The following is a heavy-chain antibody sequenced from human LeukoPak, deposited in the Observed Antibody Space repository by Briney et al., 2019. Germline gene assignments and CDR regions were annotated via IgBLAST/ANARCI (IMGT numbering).Heavy chain of an antibody. CDR3: AKDPLNSGSDRAFDI. V-gene: IGHV3-48*01. CDR1: GFTFSSYS. CDR2: ISSSSSTI. J-gene: IGHJ3*02. D-gene: IGHD1-26*01. Sequence: GGSLRLSCAASGFTFSSYSMNWVRQAPGKGLEWVSYISSSSSTIYYADSVKGRFTISRDNSKNTLYLQMNSLRAEDTAVYYCAKDPLNSGSDRAFDIWGQGTMVTVSS.